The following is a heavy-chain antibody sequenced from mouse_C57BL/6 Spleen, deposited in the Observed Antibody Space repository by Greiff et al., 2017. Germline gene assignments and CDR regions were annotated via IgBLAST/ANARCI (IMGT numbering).Heavy chain of an antibody. CDR3: RWLLRGSDY. D-gene: IGHD2-3*01. V-gene: IGHV1-26*01. Sequence: EVQLQQSGPELVKPGASVKISCKASGYTFTGYYMNWVKQSHGKSLEWIGDINPNNGGTSYNQKFKGKATLTVDKSSSTAYMELRSLTSEDSAVYYCRWLLRGSDYWGQGTTLTVSS. CDR1: GYTFTGYY. J-gene: IGHJ2*01. CDR2: INPNNGGT.